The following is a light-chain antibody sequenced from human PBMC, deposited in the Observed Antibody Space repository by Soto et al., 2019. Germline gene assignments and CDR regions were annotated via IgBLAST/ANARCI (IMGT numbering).Light chain of an antibody. CDR2: KVS. Sequence: DVLMTQSPLSLPVTLGQPASISCRSSQGLVSNNGNTYLNWFQQRPGQSPRRLIYKVSNRDSGVPDRFTGSGSGTDFALKISRVEAEDVGVYYCMQGTHWPTTFGQGTRLEIK. CDR3: MQGTHWPTT. J-gene: IGKJ5*01. V-gene: IGKV2-30*01. CDR1: QGLVSNNGNTY.